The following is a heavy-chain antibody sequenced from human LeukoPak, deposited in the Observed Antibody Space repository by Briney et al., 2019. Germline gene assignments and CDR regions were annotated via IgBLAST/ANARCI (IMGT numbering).Heavy chain of an antibody. V-gene: IGHV1-18*01. J-gene: IGHJ6*02. D-gene: IGHD2-15*01. CDR3: ARDPPRIVVVVAATNYYGMDV. CDR2: ISAYNGNT. Sequence: ASVKVSCTASGYTFTSYGISWVRQAPGQGLEWMGWISAYNGNTNYAQKLQGRVTMTTDTSTSTAYMELRSLRSDDTAVYYCARDPPRIVVVVAATNYYGMDVWGQGTTVTVSS. CDR1: GYTFTSYG.